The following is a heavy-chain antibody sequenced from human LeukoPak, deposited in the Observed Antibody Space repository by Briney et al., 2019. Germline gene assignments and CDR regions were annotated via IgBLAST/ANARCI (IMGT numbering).Heavy chain of an antibody. CDR3: ARDPAYDSSGVDY. Sequence: SETLSLTCTVSGGSISSSSYYWGWIRQPPGKGLEWIGSIYYSGSTYYNPSLKSRVTISVDTSKNQFSLKLSSVTAADTAVHYCARDPAYDSSGVDYWGQGTLVTVSS. V-gene: IGHV4-39*07. CDR1: GGSISSSSYY. CDR2: IYYSGST. J-gene: IGHJ4*02. D-gene: IGHD3-22*01.